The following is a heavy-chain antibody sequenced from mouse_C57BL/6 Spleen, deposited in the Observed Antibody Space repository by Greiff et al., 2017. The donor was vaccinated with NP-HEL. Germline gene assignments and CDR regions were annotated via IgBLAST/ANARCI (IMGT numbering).Heavy chain of an antibody. CDR1: GFTFSNYW. CDR3: TALGRDYAMDY. D-gene: IGHD4-1*01. V-gene: IGHV6-3*01. Sequence: EVQLMESGGGLVQPGGSMKLSCVASGFTFSNYWMNWVRQSPEKGLEWVAQIRLKSDNYATHYAESVKGRFTISRDDSKSSVYLQMNNLRAEDTGIYYCTALGRDYAMDYWGQGTSVTVSS. J-gene: IGHJ4*01. CDR2: IRLKSDNYAT.